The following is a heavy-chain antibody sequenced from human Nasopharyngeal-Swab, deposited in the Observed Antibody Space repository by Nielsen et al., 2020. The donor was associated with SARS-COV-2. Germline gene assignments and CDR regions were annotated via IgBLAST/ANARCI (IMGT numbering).Heavy chain of an antibody. Sequence: GASLKISCAASGFTFSSYIMNWVRQAPGKGLEWVSSISSSSSYIYYADSVKGRFTISRDNAKNSLYLQMNSLRAEDTAVYYCARGQAGYCSSTSCYPYYYYYYMDVWGKGTTVTVSS. CDR2: ISSSSSYI. CDR3: ARGQAGYCSSTSCYPYYYYYYMDV. V-gene: IGHV3-21*01. J-gene: IGHJ6*03. D-gene: IGHD2-2*01. CDR1: GFTFSSYI.